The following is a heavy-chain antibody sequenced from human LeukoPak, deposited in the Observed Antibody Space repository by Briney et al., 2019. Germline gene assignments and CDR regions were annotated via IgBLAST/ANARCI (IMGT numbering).Heavy chain of an antibody. V-gene: IGHV3-15*01. J-gene: IGHJ4*02. Sequence: PGGSLRLSCAASGFTFSNAWMNWVRQAPGKGLEWVGRIKSKTDGGTTDYAAPVKGRFTISRDDSKNTLYLQMNSLKTEDTAVYFFITNHIVVGGRFAHPPPPSQFDYWGQGALVTVSS. CDR2: IKSKTDGGTT. D-gene: IGHD2-2*01. CDR1: GFTFSNAW. CDR3: ITNHIVVGGRFAHPPPPSQFDY.